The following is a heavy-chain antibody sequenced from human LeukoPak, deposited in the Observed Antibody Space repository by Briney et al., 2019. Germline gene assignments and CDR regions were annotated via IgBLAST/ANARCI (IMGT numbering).Heavy chain of an antibody. V-gene: IGHV3-7*01. CDR3: ATSHDSAGND. Sequence: GSLRLSCAASGFAFSDFWMSWVRQAPGKGLEWVANIRHDGNAKNYVPSVRGRFTISRDNAKNSLYLQMNSRTVEDTAVYYCATSHDSAGNDWGQGTLVTVSS. CDR2: IRHDGNAK. J-gene: IGHJ4*02. CDR1: GFAFSDFW. D-gene: IGHD2-15*01.